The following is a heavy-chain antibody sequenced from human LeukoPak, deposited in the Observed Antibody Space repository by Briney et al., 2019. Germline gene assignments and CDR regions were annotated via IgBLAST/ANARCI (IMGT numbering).Heavy chain of an antibody. CDR1: GFTFSSYS. D-gene: IGHD2-21*02. J-gene: IGHJ3*02. Sequence: GGSLRLSCAASGFTFSSYSMNWVRQAPGKGLEWVSSISSSSSYIYYADSVKGRFTISRDNAKNSLYLQMNSPRAEDTAVYYCARALYCGGDCPDAFDIWGQGTMVTVSS. CDR2: ISSSSSYI. V-gene: IGHV3-21*01. CDR3: ARALYCGGDCPDAFDI.